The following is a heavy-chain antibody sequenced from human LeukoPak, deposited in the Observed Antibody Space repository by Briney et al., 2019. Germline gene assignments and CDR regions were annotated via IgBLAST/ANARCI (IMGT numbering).Heavy chain of an antibody. CDR3: ATDIYDSSGYCDY. D-gene: IGHD3-22*01. CDR2: FDPEDGET. CDR1: GYTLTELS. Sequence: ASVKVSCKVSGYTLTELSMHWVRQAPGKGLEWMGGFDPEDGETIYAQKFQGRVTMTEDTSTDTAYMELSSLRSEDTAVYYCATDIYDSSGYCDYWGXXTLVTVSS. J-gene: IGHJ4*01. V-gene: IGHV1-24*01.